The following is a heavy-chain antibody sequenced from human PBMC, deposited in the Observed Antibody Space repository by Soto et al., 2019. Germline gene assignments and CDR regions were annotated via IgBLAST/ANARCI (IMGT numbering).Heavy chain of an antibody. J-gene: IGHJ4*02. Sequence: QVQLPQGGAGLLKPSETLSLTCAVYGGSFSGYYWSLIRQPPGKGLEWIGEINHSGSTNYNPSLKSRVTISVDTSKNQFSLKLSSVTAADTAVYYCARGWGEIWGQGTLVTVSS. V-gene: IGHV4-34*01. CDR3: ARGWGEI. D-gene: IGHD3-16*01. CDR1: GGSFSGYY. CDR2: INHSGST.